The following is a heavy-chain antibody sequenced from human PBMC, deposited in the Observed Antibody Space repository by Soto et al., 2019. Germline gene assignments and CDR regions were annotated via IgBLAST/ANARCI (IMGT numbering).Heavy chain of an antibody. D-gene: IGHD6-19*01. V-gene: IGHV4-39*01. CDR2: IYYSGST. Sequence: PSETLSLTCTVSGGSISSSSYYWGWIRQPPGKGLEWIGSIYYSGSTYYNPSLKSRVTISVDTSKNQFSLKLSSVSAADPAVYYCARHKSIAVAAPRLVGYLNWFDPWGQGTQVTVSS. CDR1: GGSISSSSYY. J-gene: IGHJ5*02. CDR3: ARHKSIAVAAPRLVGYLNWFDP.